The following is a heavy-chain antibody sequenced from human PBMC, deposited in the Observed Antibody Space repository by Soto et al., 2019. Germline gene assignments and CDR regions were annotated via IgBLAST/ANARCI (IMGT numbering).Heavy chain of an antibody. CDR3: PRRILV. Sequence: QVQLQESGPGPVKPSQTLSLTCTVSGGSINSGGYCWSWIRQHPGKGLEWIGCISYGVSTSSNACLRSRVTIAVATSKQQSSLKPSSATAAAPAVYYCPRRILVWGQGTLITVSS. D-gene: IGHD5-18*01. J-gene: IGHJ4*02. CDR1: GGSINSGGYC. CDR2: ISYGVST. V-gene: IGHV4-31*03.